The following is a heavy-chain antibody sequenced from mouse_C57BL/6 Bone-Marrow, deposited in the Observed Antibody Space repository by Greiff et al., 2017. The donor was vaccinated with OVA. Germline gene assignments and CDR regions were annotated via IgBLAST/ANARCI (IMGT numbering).Heavy chain of an antibody. Sequence: QVQLKESGAELVKPGASVKISCKASGYAFSSYWMNWVKQRPGKGLEWIGQIYPGDGDTNYNGKFKGKATLTADKSSSTAYMQLSSLTSEDSAVYFCARAWERGFAYWGQGTLVTVSA. CDR1: GYAFSSYW. V-gene: IGHV1-80*01. CDR2: IYPGDGDT. D-gene: IGHD4-1*01. J-gene: IGHJ3*01. CDR3: ARAWERGFAY.